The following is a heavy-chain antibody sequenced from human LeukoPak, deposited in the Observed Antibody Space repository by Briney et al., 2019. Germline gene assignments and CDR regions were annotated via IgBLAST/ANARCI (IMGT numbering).Heavy chain of an antibody. CDR2: IFHNGST. J-gene: IGHJ4*02. CDR3: ARGSGSYGFFDL. Sequence: SETLSLTCTASGYSIGTWYYWGWIRQPPGKGLEWIGSIFHNGSTHYNPSLESRVTISLDTSKNQFSLRLSSVTAADTAMYYCARGSGSYGFFDLWGQGALVTVS. D-gene: IGHD5-18*01. V-gene: IGHV4-38-2*02. CDR1: GYSIGTWYY.